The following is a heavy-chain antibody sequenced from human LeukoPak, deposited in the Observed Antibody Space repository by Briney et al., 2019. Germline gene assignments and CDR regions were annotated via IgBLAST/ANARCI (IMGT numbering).Heavy chain of an antibody. CDR1: GGSIVGYY. V-gene: IGHV4-59*08. CDR2: IYYSGST. J-gene: IGHJ4*02. Sequence: PSETLSLTCTVSGGSIVGYYWSWIRQPPGKGLEWIGYIYYSGSTNYNPSLKSRVTISVDTSKNQFSLKLSSVTAADTAVYYCARHGSRELLPGLVYWGQGTLVTVSS. D-gene: IGHD1-26*01. CDR3: ARHGSRELLPGLVY.